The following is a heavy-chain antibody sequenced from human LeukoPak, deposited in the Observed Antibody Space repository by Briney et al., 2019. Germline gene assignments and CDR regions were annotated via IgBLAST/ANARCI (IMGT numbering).Heavy chain of an antibody. CDR3: AELGITMIGGV. CDR2: ISGSGGST. J-gene: IGHJ6*04. CDR1: GFTFSSYA. V-gene: IGHV3-23*01. Sequence: PGGSLRLSCAASGFTFSSYAMSWVRQAPGKGLEWVSAISGSGGSTYYADSVKGGVTIYRDNSKNTLYLKMNSLRAKDPAVYYCAELGITMIGGVWGKGTTVTISS. D-gene: IGHD3-10*02.